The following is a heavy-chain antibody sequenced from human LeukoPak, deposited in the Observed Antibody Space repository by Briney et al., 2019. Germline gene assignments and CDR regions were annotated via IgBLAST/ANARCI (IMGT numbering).Heavy chain of an antibody. CDR2: IYYSGST. CDR1: GGSISSGGYY. CDR3: ARDHLGSNYLDY. J-gene: IGHJ4*02. Sequence: PSETLSLTCTVSGGSISSGGYYWSWIRQHPGKGLEWIGYIYYSGSTYYNPSLKSRVTISVDTSKNQFSLKLSSVTAADTAVYYCARDHLGSNYLDYWGQGTLVTVSS. V-gene: IGHV4-31*03. D-gene: IGHD2-15*01.